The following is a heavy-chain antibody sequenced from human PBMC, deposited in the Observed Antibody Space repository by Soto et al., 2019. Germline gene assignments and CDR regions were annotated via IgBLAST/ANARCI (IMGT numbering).Heavy chain of an antibody. J-gene: IGHJ5*02. CDR3: ARGYCSGGSCPFDP. CDR2: IYYSGST. CDR1: GGSISSGGYY. D-gene: IGHD2-15*01. Sequence: SETLSLTCTVSGGSISSGGYYWSWIRQHPGKGLEWIGYIYYSGSTSYNPSLTSRVTISVDTSNMQFSLKLSSLTAADTAVYYWARGYCSGGSCPFDPWGQGTLVAVSS. V-gene: IGHV4-31*03.